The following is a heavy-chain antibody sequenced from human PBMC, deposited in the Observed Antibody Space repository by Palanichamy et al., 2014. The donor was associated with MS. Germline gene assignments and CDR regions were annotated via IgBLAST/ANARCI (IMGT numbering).Heavy chain of an antibody. CDR2: IDWDDDK. J-gene: IGHJ4*02. Sequence: QVTLRESGPALVKPTQTLTLTCTFSGFSLSTSGMCVSWIRQPPGKALEWLARIDWDDDKYYSTSLKTRLTISKDTSKNQVVLTMTNMDPVDTATYYCALSSGRYRGGDYWGQGTLVTVSS. D-gene: IGHD6-19*01. V-gene: IGHV2-70*15. CDR1: GFSLSTSGMC. CDR3: ALSSGRYRGGDY.